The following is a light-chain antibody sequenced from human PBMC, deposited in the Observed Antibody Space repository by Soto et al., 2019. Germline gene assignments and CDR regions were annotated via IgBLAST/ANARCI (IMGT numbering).Light chain of an antibody. CDR2: AAS. V-gene: IGKV1-39*01. CDR3: QQSYSTPRT. CDR1: QSISSY. Sequence: DIQMTQSPSSLSASVGDRVTITCRASQSISSYLNWYQQKPGKAPKLLIFAASSLQSGVPSRFNGSGSGTDFTLTIRSLQPEDFATYYCQQSYSTPRTFGQGTKLGI. J-gene: IGKJ2*01.